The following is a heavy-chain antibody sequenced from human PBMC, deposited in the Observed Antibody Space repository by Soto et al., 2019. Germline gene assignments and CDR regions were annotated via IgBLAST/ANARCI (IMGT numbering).Heavy chain of an antibody. J-gene: IGHJ3*01. CDR2: IYPYDSDT. D-gene: IGHD1-7*01. Sequence: LKISCKDSGYSFTSYWIGWVRQMPGKGLEWIGIIYPYDSDTRYSPSFQGRVTISADKSISTAYLHWSSLQASDTALYYCATYDGANYNDAFDVWGQGTMVTVSS. V-gene: IGHV5-51*01. CDR1: GYSFTSYW. CDR3: ATYDGANYNDAFDV.